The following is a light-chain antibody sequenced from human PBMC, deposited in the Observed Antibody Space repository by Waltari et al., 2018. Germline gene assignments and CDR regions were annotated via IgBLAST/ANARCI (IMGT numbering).Light chain of an antibody. CDR1: QSLLHGNGFNY. CDR2: LGS. J-gene: IGKJ3*01. V-gene: IGKV2-28*01. CDR3: MQALQTPFI. Sequence: DIVMTQSPLSLPVTPGEPASISCRSSQSLLHGNGFNYLDWYLQKPGQSPQLLIYLGSNRASGVPDRISGSGSGTDFTLKISRVEADDVGVYYCMQALQTPFIFGPGTKLDVK.